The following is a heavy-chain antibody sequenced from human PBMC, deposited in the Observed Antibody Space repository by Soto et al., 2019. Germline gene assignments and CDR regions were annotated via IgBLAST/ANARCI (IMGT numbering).Heavy chain of an antibody. CDR2: ISYDGSNK. J-gene: IGHJ4*02. D-gene: IGHD2-15*01. V-gene: IGHV3-30-3*01. Sequence: GGSLRLSCAASGFTFSSYAMHWVRQAPGKGLEWVAVISYDGSNKYYADSVKGRFTISRDNSKNTLCLQMNSLRAEDTAVYYCAREKGAYGGNKSGYFDYWAQGT. CDR3: AREKGAYGGNKSGYFDY. CDR1: GFTFSSYA.